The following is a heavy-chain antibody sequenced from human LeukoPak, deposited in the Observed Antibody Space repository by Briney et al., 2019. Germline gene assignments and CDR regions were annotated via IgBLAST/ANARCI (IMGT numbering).Heavy chain of an antibody. CDR3: ARHEFNNWFDP. D-gene: IGHD3-10*01. Sequence: PSETLSLTCTVSGGSISSYYWSWIRQPPGKGLDWIGYIYYSGSTNYNPSLKSRVTISLETSKNQFSLNLSSVTAADTAVYYCARHEFNNWFDPWGQGTLVTVSS. CDR2: IYYSGST. CDR1: GGSISSYY. V-gene: IGHV4-59*08. J-gene: IGHJ5*02.